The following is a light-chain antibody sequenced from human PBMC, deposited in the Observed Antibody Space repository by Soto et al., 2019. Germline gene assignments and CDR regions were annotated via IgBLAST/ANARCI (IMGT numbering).Light chain of an antibody. J-gene: IGLJ1*01. Sequence: QSVLTQPASVSGSPGQSITISCTGTSSDVGGYNYVSWYQQHPGKAPKLMIYEVSNRPSGVSNRFSGSKSGNTASLTISGLQAEDVADYYCSSYTSSSTLYVFGTGTKATV. CDR1: SSDVGGYNY. V-gene: IGLV2-14*01. CDR2: EVS. CDR3: SSYTSSSTLYV.